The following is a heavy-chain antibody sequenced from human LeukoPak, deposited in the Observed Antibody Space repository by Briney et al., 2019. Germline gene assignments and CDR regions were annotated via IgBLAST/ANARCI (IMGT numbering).Heavy chain of an antibody. CDR3: ARAKRQWLVLSYAFDI. Sequence: GGSLRLSCAASGFTFNAYSMNWVRQAPGKGLEWLSYISSGSSTIYYADSVKGRFTVSRDNSKNTLYLQMNSLRAEDTAVYYCARAKRQWLVLSYAFDIWGQGTMVTVSS. V-gene: IGHV3-48*01. CDR1: GFTFNAYS. CDR2: ISSGSSTI. J-gene: IGHJ3*02. D-gene: IGHD6-19*01.